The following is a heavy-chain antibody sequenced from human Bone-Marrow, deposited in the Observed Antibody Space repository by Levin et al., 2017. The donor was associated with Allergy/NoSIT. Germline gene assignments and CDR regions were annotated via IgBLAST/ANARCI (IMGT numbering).Heavy chain of an antibody. Sequence: LSLPCAASGFTFSHSAMSWVRQAPGKGLEWVSTFGAGGDSTYYADSVRGRVPLSGSVDSSKNTLYLEMNNLRAEDTALYYCAKDLRCGPLRYFDYWGQGIQVTVSS. CDR1: GFTFSHSA. CDR3: AKDLRCGPLRYFDY. D-gene: IGHD3-3*01. J-gene: IGHJ4*02. V-gene: IGHV3-23*01. CDR2: FGAGGDST.